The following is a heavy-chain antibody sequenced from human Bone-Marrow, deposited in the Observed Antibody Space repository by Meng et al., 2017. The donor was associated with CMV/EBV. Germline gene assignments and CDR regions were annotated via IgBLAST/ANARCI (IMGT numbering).Heavy chain of an antibody. D-gene: IGHD3-3*01. CDR1: GYTFTSYG. CDR3: ARGGWSGNYYYGMDV. Sequence: ASVKVSCKASGYTFTSYGISWVRQAPGQGPEWMGWISTYNGNTNYAQKLQGRVTMTTDTSTSTAHMELSSLRSEDTAVYYCARGGWSGNYYYGMDVWGQGTTVTVSS. CDR2: ISTYNGNT. V-gene: IGHV1-18*01. J-gene: IGHJ6*02.